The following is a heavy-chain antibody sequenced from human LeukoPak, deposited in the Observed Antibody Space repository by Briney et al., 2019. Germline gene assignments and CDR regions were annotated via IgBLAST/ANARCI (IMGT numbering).Heavy chain of an antibody. CDR1: GFTFSSYS. J-gene: IGHJ5*02. CDR2: ISSSSSTI. Sequence: GGSLRLSCAASGFTFSSYSMNWVRQAPGKGLEWVSYISSSSSTIYYADSVKGRFTISRDNSKNTLYLQMNSLRAEDTAVYYCARPTLEGASNEVFGDQPLGNWFDPWGQGTLVTVSS. V-gene: IGHV3-48*01. D-gene: IGHD1-26*01. CDR3: ARPTLEGASNEVFGDQPLGNWFDP.